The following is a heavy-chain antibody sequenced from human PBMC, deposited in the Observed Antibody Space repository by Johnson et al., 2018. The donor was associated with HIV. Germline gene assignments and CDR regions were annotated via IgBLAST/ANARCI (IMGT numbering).Heavy chain of an antibody. CDR2: ISYDGSNK. D-gene: IGHD6-13*01. V-gene: IGHV3-30-3*01. Sequence: VQLVESGGGVVQPWRSLRLSCSASGFTFSSYAMPWVRQAPGKGLEWVAVISYDGSNKYYADSVKGRFTISRDNSKNTLYLQMNSLRAEDTAVYYCAKVIGAAGLDAFDIWGQGTMVTVSS. J-gene: IGHJ3*02. CDR3: AKVIGAAGLDAFDI. CDR1: GFTFSSYA.